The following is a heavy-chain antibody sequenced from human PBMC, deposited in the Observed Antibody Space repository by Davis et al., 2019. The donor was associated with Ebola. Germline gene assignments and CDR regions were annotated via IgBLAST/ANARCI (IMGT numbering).Heavy chain of an antibody. V-gene: IGHV1-69*13. CDR2: IIPIFGTA. CDR3: ARVPGDYVVGNWFDP. Sequence: SVKVSCKASGGTFSSYAISWVRQAPGQGLEWMGGIIPIFGTANYAQKFQGRVTITADESTSTAYMELSSLRSEDTAVYYCARVPGDYVVGNWFDPWGQGTLVTVSS. CDR1: GGTFSSYA. J-gene: IGHJ5*02. D-gene: IGHD4-17*01.